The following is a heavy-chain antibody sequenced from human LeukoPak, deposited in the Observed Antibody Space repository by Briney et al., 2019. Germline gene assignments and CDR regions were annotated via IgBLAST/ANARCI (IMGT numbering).Heavy chain of an antibody. CDR3: AKILPDTVTADY. Sequence: GGSLRLSCAASGFTFSSYGMHWVRQAPGKGLEWVAVISYDGSNKYHADSVKGRFTISRDNSKNTLYLQMNSLRAEDTAVYYCAKILPDTVTADYWGQGTLVTVSS. D-gene: IGHD4-11*01. V-gene: IGHV3-30*18. CDR2: ISYDGSNK. J-gene: IGHJ4*02. CDR1: GFTFSSYG.